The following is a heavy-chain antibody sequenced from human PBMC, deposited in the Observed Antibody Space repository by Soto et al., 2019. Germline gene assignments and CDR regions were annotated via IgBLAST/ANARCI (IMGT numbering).Heavy chain of an antibody. CDR2: ISSNGGFT. CDR1: GFTFSNYA. V-gene: IGHV3-64D*06. Sequence: GGSLRLSCSASGFTFSNYALHWARQAPGKGLAYVSSISSNGGFTYYSDSVKGRFTISRDNSKNTLSLQMTSLRPEDTAVYYCVTTGHCSGTRCYEFRDYYYGMDVWGQGTTVTVSS. CDR3: VTTGHCSGTRCYEFRDYYYGMDV. D-gene: IGHD2-2*01. J-gene: IGHJ6*02.